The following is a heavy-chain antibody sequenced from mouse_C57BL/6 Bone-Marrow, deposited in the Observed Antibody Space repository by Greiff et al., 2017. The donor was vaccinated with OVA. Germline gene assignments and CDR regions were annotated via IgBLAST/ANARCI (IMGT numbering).Heavy chain of an antibody. CDR2: IYPRDGST. Sequence: QVQLKESDAELVKPGASVKISCKVSGFTFTDHTIHWMKQRPEQGLEWIGFIYPRDGSTKYNEKFKGKDTFTADKSSITAYMQLNSLTSEDSAVYFCARRRNWPYAMDDWGQGTSVTVSS. J-gene: IGHJ4*01. CDR3: ARRRNWPYAMDD. D-gene: IGHD4-1*01. V-gene: IGHV1-78*01. CDR1: GFTFTDHT.